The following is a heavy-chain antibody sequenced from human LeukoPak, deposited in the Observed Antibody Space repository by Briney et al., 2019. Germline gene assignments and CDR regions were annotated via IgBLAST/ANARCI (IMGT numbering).Heavy chain of an antibody. CDR2: ISAYNGNT. CDR1: GYTFTSYD. V-gene: IGHV1-18*01. D-gene: IGHD3-10*01. Sequence: GASVKVSCKASGYTFTSYDINWVRQAPGQGLEWMGWISAYNGNTNYAQKLQGRVTMTTDTSTSTAYMELRSLRSDDTAVYYCARWRYYGSGSYYFPAYYYYGMDVWGQGTTVTVSS. J-gene: IGHJ6*02. CDR3: ARWRYYGSGSYYFPAYYYYGMDV.